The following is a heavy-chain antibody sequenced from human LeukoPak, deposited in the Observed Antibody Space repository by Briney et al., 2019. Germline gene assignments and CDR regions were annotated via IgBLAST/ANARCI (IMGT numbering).Heavy chain of an antibody. CDR2: INPSGGST. CDR1: GYTFTSYS. V-gene: IGHV1-46*01. J-gene: IGHJ6*02. Sequence: ASVKVSFKASGYTFTSYSMHWVRQAPGQGLEWMGIINPSGGSTRYAQKFQGRVTMTRDTSTSTVYMELSSLRSEDTAVYYCARALPGFYYYGMDVWGQGTTVTVSS. D-gene: IGHD2-15*01. CDR3: ARALPGFYYYGMDV.